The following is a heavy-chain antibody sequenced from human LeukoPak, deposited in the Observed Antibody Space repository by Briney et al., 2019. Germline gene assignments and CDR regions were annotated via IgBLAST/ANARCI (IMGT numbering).Heavy chain of an antibody. J-gene: IGHJ4*02. Sequence: GGSLRLSCVVSGFIFSDYDTYWVRQAPGQGLEWVSYISTSDNTRYYADSVKGRFTISRDKATNSVYLQMNTLRVDDTAVYYCVRGARVYSSGWFASRLDYWGQGTPVIVSS. D-gene: IGHD6-19*01. V-gene: IGHV3-48*01. CDR3: VRGARVYSSGWFASRLDY. CDR1: GFIFSDYD. CDR2: ISTSDNTR.